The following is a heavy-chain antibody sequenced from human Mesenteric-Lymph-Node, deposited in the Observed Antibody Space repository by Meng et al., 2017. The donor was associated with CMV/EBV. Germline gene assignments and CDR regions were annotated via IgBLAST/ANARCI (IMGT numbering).Heavy chain of an antibody. CDR1: GASFSDYY. Sequence: AVSGASFSDYYWSWIRQSPGKGLEWIGEVNYIGSTKYNPSLKSRVTMSVDTSKNHFSLEVNPVTAADTAVYYCARGRYTSVEAGLDYWGQGTLVTVSS. CDR2: VNYIGST. J-gene: IGHJ4*02. D-gene: IGHD6-19*01. V-gene: IGHV4-34*01. CDR3: ARGRYTSVEAGLDY.